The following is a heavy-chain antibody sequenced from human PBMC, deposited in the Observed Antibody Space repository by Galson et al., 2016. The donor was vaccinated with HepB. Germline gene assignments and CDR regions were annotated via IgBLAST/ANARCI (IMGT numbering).Heavy chain of an antibody. CDR3: ARAYYNFLTGYYRYYFDF. V-gene: IGHV4-30-4*01. CDR1: GGSIRGGDYY. CDR2: IHDSGST. J-gene: IGHJ4*02. D-gene: IGHD3-9*01. Sequence: TLSLTCTVSGGSIRGGDYYWSWIRQPPGKGLEWIGFIHDSGSTYYDPPLNSRLTISVDRAKNQFSLKLSSVTVADTAVYHCARAYYNFLTGYYRYYFDFWGQGTLVTVSS.